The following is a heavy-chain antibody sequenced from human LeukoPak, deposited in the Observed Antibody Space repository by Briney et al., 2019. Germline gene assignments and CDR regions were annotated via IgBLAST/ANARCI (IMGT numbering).Heavy chain of an antibody. CDR2: ISSSSSYI. CDR1: GFTFSSYS. D-gene: IGHD3-10*01. J-gene: IGHJ3*02. Sequence: PGGSLRLSCAASGFTFSSYSMNWVRQAPGKGLEWVSSISSSSSYIYYADSVKGRFTISRDNAKNSLYLQMNSLRAEDTAVYYCASMVRGVIFSPVGAFDIWGQGTMVTVSS. V-gene: IGHV3-21*01. CDR3: ASMVRGVIFSPVGAFDI.